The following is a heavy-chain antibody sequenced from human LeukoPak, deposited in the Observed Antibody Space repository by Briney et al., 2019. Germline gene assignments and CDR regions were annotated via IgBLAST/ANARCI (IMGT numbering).Heavy chain of an antibody. J-gene: IGHJ4*02. CDR1: GGSISSYY. CDR2: IYHTGST. D-gene: IGHD2-2*01. CDR3: AREYPTGDY. V-gene: IGHV4-59*12. Sequence: SETLSLTCTVSGGSISSYYWSWIRQPPGKGLEWIGYIYHTGSTNYNPSLKSRVTMSVDTSKNQFSLKLSSVTAADTAVYYCAREYPTGDYWGQGTLVTVSS.